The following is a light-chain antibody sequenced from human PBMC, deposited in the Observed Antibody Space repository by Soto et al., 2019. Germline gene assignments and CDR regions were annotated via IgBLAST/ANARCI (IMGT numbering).Light chain of an antibody. V-gene: IGKV1-39*01. CDR2: AAS. J-gene: IGKJ1*01. CDR3: QQSYSTPRT. Sequence: DIPMTQSPSSLSASVGDRVTITCRASQSISTYLNWYQQKPGKAPKLLIYAASSLQSGVPSWFSGSGSGTDFTLTISSLQPEDFAIYYCQQSYSTPRTFGQGTKVEIK. CDR1: QSISTY.